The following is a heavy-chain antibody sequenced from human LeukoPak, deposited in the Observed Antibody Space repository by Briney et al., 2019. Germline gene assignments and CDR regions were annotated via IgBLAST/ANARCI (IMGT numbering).Heavy chain of an antibody. V-gene: IGHV3-7*01. CDR3: ARDKGTSYLSSFDY. J-gene: IGHJ4*02. D-gene: IGHD6-6*01. CDR1: GCTFSSRDW. CDR2: IKQDGSEK. Sequence: GGSLRLSCVASGCTFSSRDWMTWVGQAPGKGLEWVANIKQDGSEKNYVDSVKGRFTISRDNSKNTLYLQMNSLRAADTAVYYCARDKGTSYLSSFDYWGQGTLVTVSS.